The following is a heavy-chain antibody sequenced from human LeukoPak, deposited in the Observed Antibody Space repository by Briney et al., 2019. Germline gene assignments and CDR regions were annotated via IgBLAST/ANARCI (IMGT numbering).Heavy chain of an antibody. Sequence: PGGSLRLSCAASGFTFSSYSMNWVRQAPGKGLEWVSYISSSSSTIYYADSVKGRFTISKDNAKNSLYLQMNSLRAEDTAVYYCARWARRGYMPYYFDYWGQGTLVTVSS. CDR2: ISSSSSTI. V-gene: IGHV3-48*04. CDR3: ARWARRGYMPYYFDY. J-gene: IGHJ4*02. D-gene: IGHD3-3*01. CDR1: GFTFSSYS.